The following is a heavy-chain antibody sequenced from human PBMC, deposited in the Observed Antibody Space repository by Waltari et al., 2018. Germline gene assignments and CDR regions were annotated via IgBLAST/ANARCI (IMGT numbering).Heavy chain of an antibody. J-gene: IGHJ4*02. D-gene: IGHD3-3*01. CDR3: ARVNGWIGYRTDGNDY. Sequence: QVQLVESGGGVVQPGRSLRLSCAASGFTFSSYAMHWVRQAPGKGLEWVAVISYDGSNKYSADSVKGRFTISRDNSKNTLYLQMNSLRAEDTAVYYCARVNGWIGYRTDGNDYWGQGTLVTVSS. V-gene: IGHV3-30-3*01. CDR2: ISYDGSNK. CDR1: GFTFSSYA.